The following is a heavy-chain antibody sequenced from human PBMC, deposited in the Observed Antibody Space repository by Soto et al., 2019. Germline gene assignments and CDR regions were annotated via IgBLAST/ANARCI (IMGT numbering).Heavy chain of an antibody. J-gene: IGHJ2*01. CDR2: IFSNDEK. CDR3: ARIRGQLVLDNWYFDL. D-gene: IGHD6-6*01. Sequence: QVTLKESGPVLVKPTENLTLTCTVSGFSLSNARMGVSLIRQPPGKALEWLAHIFSNDEKSYITSLKSRLTLSKDTSKSPVVLTMPNMDPVDTATYYCARIRGQLVLDNWYFDLWCRGTLVTVSS. CDR1: GFSLSNARMG. V-gene: IGHV2-26*01.